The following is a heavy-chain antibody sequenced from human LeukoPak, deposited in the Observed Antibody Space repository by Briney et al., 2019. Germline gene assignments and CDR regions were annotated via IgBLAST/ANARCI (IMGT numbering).Heavy chain of an antibody. CDR3: AKRPGYSSSWFYFDY. V-gene: IGHV3-23*01. CDR1: GFTFSIYA. CDR2: ISGSGGST. Sequence: GGSLRLSCVASGFTFSIYAMSWVRQAPGKGLEWVSGISGSGGSTHYADSVQGRFTVSRDNYKNTLYLQMINLRAEDTAVYYCAKRPGYSSSWFYFDYWGQGTLVTVSS. D-gene: IGHD6-13*01. J-gene: IGHJ4*02.